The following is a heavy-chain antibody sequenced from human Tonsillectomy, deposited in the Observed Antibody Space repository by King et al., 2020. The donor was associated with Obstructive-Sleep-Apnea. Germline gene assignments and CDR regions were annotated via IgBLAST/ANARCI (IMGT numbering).Heavy chain of an antibody. D-gene: IGHD6-13*01. CDR3: ARDHSYSSSWNAFDI. CDR2: IYSGGST. J-gene: IGHJ3*02. CDR1: GFTVSSNY. Sequence: VQLVESGGGLVQPGGSLRLSCAASGFTVSSNYMSWVRPAPGKGLEWVSVIYSGGSTYYADSVKGRFTISRDNSKNTLYLQMNSLRAEDTAVYYCARDHSYSSSWNAFDIWGQGTMVTVSS. V-gene: IGHV3-66*01.